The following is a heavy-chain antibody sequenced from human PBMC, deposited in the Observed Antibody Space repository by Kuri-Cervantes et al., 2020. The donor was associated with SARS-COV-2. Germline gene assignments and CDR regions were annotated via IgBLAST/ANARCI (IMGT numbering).Heavy chain of an antibody. D-gene: IGHD1-26*01. CDR1: GFPCINSW. CDR2: ISPDGNKK. Sequence: GESLKISCAASGFPCINSWMDWVRQAPGGRLEWVANISPDGNKKYYLDTVKSRFRVSRDNAQNSLYLQMNSLRAEDTAVYYCAEGHSGTWGQGTLVTVSS. V-gene: IGHV3-7*02. J-gene: IGHJ5*02. CDR3: AEGHSGT.